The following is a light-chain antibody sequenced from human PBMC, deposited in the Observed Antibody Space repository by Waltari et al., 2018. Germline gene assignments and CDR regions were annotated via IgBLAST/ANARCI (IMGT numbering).Light chain of an antibody. Sequence: EIVLTQSPATLSLSPGERATLSCRASQSVSSYLAWYQQKQGQAPRLLIYDASNRATGIPARCSGSGSGTDFTLTISSLEPEDFAVYYCQQRSNWPPLTFGGGTKVEIK. J-gene: IGKJ4*01. CDR2: DAS. V-gene: IGKV3-11*01. CDR1: QSVSSY. CDR3: QQRSNWPPLT.